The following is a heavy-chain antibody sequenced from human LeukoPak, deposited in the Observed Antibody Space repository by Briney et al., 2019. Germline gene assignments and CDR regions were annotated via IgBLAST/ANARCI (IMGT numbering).Heavy chain of an antibody. CDR2: ISSSSSYI. CDR3: ARGSGAMAGTLDP. D-gene: IGHD6-19*01. CDR1: GFTFSSYS. J-gene: IGHJ5*02. Sequence: PGGSLRLSCAASGFTFSSYSMNWVRQAPGKGLEWVSSISSSSSYIYYADSVKGRFTISRDNSKNTVYVQMNSLRGEDTAVYYCARGSGAMAGTLDPWGQGTLVIVSS. V-gene: IGHV3-21*01.